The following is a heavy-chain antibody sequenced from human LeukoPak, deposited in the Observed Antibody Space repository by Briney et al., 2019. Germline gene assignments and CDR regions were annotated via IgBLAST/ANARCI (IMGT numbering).Heavy chain of an antibody. D-gene: IGHD6-19*01. CDR2: ISGSGGST. J-gene: IGHJ4*02. Sequence: PGRSLRLSCAASGFTFSSYAMSWVRQAPGKGLEWVSAISGSGGSTYYADSVKGRFTISRDNSKNTLYLQMNSLRAEDTAVYYCAKTPGIAVAGKVDYWGQGTLVTVSS. CDR3: AKTPGIAVAGKVDY. V-gene: IGHV3-23*01. CDR1: GFTFSSYA.